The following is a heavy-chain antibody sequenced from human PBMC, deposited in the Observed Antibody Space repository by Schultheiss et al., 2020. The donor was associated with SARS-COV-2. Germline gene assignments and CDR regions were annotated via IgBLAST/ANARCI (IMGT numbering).Heavy chain of an antibody. CDR2: MSHDGNNQ. CDR1: GFSFSNYG. Sequence: GGSLRLSCAASGFSFSNYGMHWVRQAPGKGLEWVSVMSHDGNNQYYADSVKGRFTISRDNSKNTLYLQMNSLRAEDTAVYYCARVLGLVGASPFDSWGQGTLVTVSS. CDR3: ARVLGLVGASPFDS. D-gene: IGHD1-26*01. V-gene: IGHV3-30*03. J-gene: IGHJ4*01.